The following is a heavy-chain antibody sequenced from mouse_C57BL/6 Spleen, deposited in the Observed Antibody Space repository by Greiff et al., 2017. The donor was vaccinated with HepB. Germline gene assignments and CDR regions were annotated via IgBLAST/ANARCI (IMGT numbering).Heavy chain of an antibody. J-gene: IGHJ3*01. CDR3: ARWGFAY. CDR2: IYPGSGST. CDR1: GYTFTSYW. V-gene: IGHV1-55*01. Sequence: QVQLQQPGAELVKPGASVKMSCKASGYTFTSYWITWVKQRPGQGLEWIGDIYPGSGSTNYNEKLKSKATLTVDTSTSTAYMQLSSLTSEDSAVYYCARWGFAYWGQGTLVTVSA.